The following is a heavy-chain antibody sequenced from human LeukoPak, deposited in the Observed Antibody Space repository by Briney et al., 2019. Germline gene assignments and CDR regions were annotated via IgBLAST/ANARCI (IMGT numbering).Heavy chain of an antibody. Sequence: GGSLRLSCAASGFTFSSYWMSWVRQAPGKGLEWVAVISYDGSNKYYADSVKGRFTISRDNSKNTLYLQMNSLRAEDTAVYYCAREILTGYYRAAFDIWGQGTMVTVSS. V-gene: IGHV3-30*03. CDR2: ISYDGSNK. CDR1: GFTFSSYW. J-gene: IGHJ3*02. D-gene: IGHD3-9*01. CDR3: AREILTGYYRAAFDI.